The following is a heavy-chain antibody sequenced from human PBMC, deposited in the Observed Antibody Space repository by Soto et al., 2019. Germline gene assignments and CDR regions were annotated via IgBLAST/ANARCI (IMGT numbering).Heavy chain of an antibody. CDR2: ISYDGSNK. Sequence: QVQLVESGGGVVQPGRSLRLSCAASGFTFSSYGMHWVRQAPGKGLEWVAVISYDGSNKYYADSVKGRFTISRDNSKNTLYLQMNSLRAEDTAVYYCAKDRGHLVRYYYYGMDVWGQGTTVTVSS. CDR1: GFTFSSYG. J-gene: IGHJ6*02. V-gene: IGHV3-30*18. D-gene: IGHD6-6*01. CDR3: AKDRGHLVRYYYYGMDV.